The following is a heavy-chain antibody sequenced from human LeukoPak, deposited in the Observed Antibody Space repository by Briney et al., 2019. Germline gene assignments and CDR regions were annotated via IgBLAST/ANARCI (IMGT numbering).Heavy chain of an antibody. D-gene: IGHD6-13*01. J-gene: IGHJ1*01. CDR3: AHRHFSIAAAGTEHFQH. CDR1: GFSLSTSGVG. CDR2: IYWDDDK. Sequence: SGPTLVKPTQTLTLTCTFSGFSLSTSGVGVGWIRQPPGKALEWLALIYWDDDKRYSPSLKSRLTITKDTSKNQVVLTMTNMDPVDTATYYCAHRHFSIAAAGTEHFQHWGQGTLVTVSS. V-gene: IGHV2-5*02.